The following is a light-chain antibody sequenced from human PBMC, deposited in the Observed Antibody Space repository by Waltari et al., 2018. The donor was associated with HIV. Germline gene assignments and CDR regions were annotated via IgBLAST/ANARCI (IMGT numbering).Light chain of an antibody. CDR2: EVD. J-gene: IGLJ2*01. CDR1: DSDFGYAIF. CDR3: SSFTKDFTVI. V-gene: IGLV2-14*03. Sequence: SVVTQPASVSGFPCPSVPICCAGPDSDFGYAIFFSWYEQHPGKAPKVILFEVDSRASGVDDRFSGSKSGNTASLTIAGLRTEDEANYYCSSFTKDFTVIFGGGTKVTIL.